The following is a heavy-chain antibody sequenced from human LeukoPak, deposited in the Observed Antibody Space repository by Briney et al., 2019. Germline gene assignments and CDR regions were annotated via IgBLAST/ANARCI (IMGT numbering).Heavy chain of an antibody. Sequence: NPSETLSLTCTVSGGSISSSSYFWGWIRQPPGKGLEWIGSIYYSGNTYYNPSLKSRVTISVDTSKNQFPVKLTSVTAADTAVYYCARHSGDGHVYPFDNWGQGTLVTVSS. CDR1: GGSISSSSYF. D-gene: IGHD3-10*01. J-gene: IGHJ4*02. CDR3: ARHSGDGHVYPFDN. V-gene: IGHV4-39*01. CDR2: IYYSGNT.